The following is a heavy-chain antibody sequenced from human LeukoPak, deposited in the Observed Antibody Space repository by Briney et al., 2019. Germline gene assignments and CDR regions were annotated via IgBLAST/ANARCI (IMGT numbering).Heavy chain of an antibody. D-gene: IGHD6-13*01. CDR1: GYNFRTYA. Sequence: GASVKVSCKASGYNFRTYAISWVRQAPGQGLEWMGGIIPIFGTANYAQKFQGRVTITADKSTSTAYMELSSLRSEDTAVYYCARHPIAAASFDYWGQGTLVTVSS. J-gene: IGHJ4*02. CDR3: ARHPIAAASFDY. V-gene: IGHV1-69*06. CDR2: IIPIFGTA.